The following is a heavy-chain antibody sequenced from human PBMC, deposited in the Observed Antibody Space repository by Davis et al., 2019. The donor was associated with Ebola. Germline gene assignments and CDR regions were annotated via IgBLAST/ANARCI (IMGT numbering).Heavy chain of an antibody. CDR1: GFTFWHYY. J-gene: IGHJ6*02. V-gene: IGHV3-11*01. CDR3: ARAPPATTRGGEYYYYGMDV. CDR2: ISIIHSTI. Sequence: GGSLTLSCAASGFTFWHYYMSWIRQAPGKGLEWVSDISIIHSTIYYADSVKGRFTISRDNAKNSLYLQINSLRSEDTAVYFCARAPPATTRGGEYYYYGMDVWGQGTTVTVSS. D-gene: IGHD5-24*01.